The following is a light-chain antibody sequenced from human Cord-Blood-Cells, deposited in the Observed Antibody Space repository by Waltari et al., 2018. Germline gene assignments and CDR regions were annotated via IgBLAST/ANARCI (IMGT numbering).Light chain of an antibody. V-gene: IGLV3-1*01. CDR2: QDS. CDR1: KLGDKY. J-gene: IGLJ3*02. Sequence: SYELTQPPSVSVSPGQTASITCSGDKLGDKYACWYQQKPGQSPVLVSYQDSKRPSGIPERFSGSNSGNTATLTISGTQTMDEADYYCQAWDSISWVFGGGTKLTVL. CDR3: QAWDSISWV.